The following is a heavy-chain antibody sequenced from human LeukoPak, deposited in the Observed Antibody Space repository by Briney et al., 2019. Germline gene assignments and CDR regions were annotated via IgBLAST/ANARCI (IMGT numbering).Heavy chain of an antibody. CDR2: IYTSGST. J-gene: IGHJ6*03. CDR3: ARTGAAYYYYYYMDV. V-gene: IGHV4-61*02. D-gene: IGHD1-14*01. Sequence: SETLSLTCTVSGVSISSGSYYWSWIRQPAGKGLEWIGRIYTSGSTNYNPSLKSRVTISVDTSKNQFSLKLSSVTAADTAVYYCARTGAAYYYYYYMDVWGKGTTVTVSS. CDR1: GVSISSGSYY.